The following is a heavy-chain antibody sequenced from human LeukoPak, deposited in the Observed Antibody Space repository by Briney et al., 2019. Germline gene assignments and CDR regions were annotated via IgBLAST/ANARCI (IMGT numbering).Heavy chain of an antibody. D-gene: IGHD3-22*01. Sequence: SETLSLTCSVSGVSLSSYYWNWVRQPPGKGLEWMGYVYYSGSTNYNPSLKSRATISADRSKNQVSLNLRSVTAADTAVYYCASSYYYDSSGYVWAFDIWGQGTMVTVSS. J-gene: IGHJ3*02. CDR2: VYYSGST. V-gene: IGHV4-59*08. CDR3: ASSYYYDSSGYVWAFDI. CDR1: GVSLSSYY.